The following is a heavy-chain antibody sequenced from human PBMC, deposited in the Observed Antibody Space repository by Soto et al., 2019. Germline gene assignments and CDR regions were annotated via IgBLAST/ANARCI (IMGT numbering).Heavy chain of an antibody. CDR1: GFTFDDYA. Sequence: GGSLRLSCAASGFTFDDYAMHWVRQAPGKGLEWVSGISWNSGSIGYADSVKGRFTISRDNAKNSLYLQMNSLRAEDTALYYCAKDKITHHHSDFSTYEYAFDIWGQGTMVTVSS. J-gene: IGHJ3*02. V-gene: IGHV3-9*01. CDR3: AKDKITHHHSDFSTYEYAFDI. CDR2: ISWNSGSI. D-gene: IGHD3-3*01.